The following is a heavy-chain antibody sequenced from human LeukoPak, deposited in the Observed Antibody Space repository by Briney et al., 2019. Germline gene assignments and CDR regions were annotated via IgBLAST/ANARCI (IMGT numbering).Heavy chain of an antibody. CDR2: ISYDGSNK. CDR1: GFTFSSYA. D-gene: IGHD3-10*01. V-gene: IGHV3-30-3*01. J-gene: IGHJ4*02. CDR3: ARDRVGSPRAAIDY. Sequence: GGSLRLSCAASGFTFSSYAMHWVRQAPGKGLEWVAVISYDGSNKYYADSVKGRFTISRDNSKNTLYLQMNSLRAEDTAVYYCARDRVGSPRAAIDYWGQGTLVTVSS.